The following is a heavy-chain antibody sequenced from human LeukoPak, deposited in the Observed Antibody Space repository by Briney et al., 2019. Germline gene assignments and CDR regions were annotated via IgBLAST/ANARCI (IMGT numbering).Heavy chain of an antibody. V-gene: IGHV4-61*02. CDR1: GGSISSGSYY. CDR3: GAQDGYNYDY. Sequence: SQTLSLTCTVSGGSISSGSYYWSWIRQPAGKGLEWIGRIYTSGSTNYNPSLKSRVTISGDTSKNQFSLKLSSVTAADTAVYYCGAQDGYNYDYWGQGPLVTVSS. D-gene: IGHD5-24*01. CDR2: IYTSGST. J-gene: IGHJ4*02.